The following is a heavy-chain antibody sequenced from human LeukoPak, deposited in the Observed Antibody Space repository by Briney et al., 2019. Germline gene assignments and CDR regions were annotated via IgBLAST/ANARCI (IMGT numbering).Heavy chain of an antibody. CDR2: INTDGSST. Sequence: GGSLRLSCAASGFTFSSYWMHWVRQAPGKGLVWVSRINTDGSSTTYADSVKGRFTTSRDNAKNTLYLQMNSLRAEDTAVYYCARNLGNSPFDYWGQGTLVPVSS. CDR1: GFTFSSYW. D-gene: IGHD4-23*01. J-gene: IGHJ4*02. CDR3: ARNLGNSPFDY. V-gene: IGHV3-74*01.